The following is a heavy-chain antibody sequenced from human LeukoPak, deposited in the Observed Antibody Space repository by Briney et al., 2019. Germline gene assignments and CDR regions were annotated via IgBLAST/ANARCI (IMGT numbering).Heavy chain of an antibody. J-gene: IGHJ4*02. D-gene: IGHD6-13*01. CDR2: INPTGGST. V-gene: IGHV1-46*01. CDR3: ARDGGSSWYFDY. Sequence: ASVKVSCKASGYTFPSYFMHWVRQAPGQGLEWMGIINPTGGSTTYAQKFQGRVTMTRDTSTSTVYMELSSLRSDDTAVYYCARDGGSSWYFDYWGQGTLVTVPS. CDR1: GYTFPSYF.